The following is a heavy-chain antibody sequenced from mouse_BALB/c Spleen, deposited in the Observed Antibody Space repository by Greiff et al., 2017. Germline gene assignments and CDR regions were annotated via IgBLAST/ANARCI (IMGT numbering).Heavy chain of an antibody. D-gene: IGHD2-12*01. CDR2: ISSGGST. Sequence: EVQLVESGGGLVKPGGSLKLSCAASGFTFSSYAMSWVRQTPEKRLEWVASISSGGSTYYPDSLKGRFTISRDNARNILYLQMSSLRSEDTAMYYCARLRREGYFDYWGQGTTLTVSS. CDR1: GFTFSSYA. CDR3: ARLRREGYFDY. V-gene: IGHV5-6-5*01. J-gene: IGHJ2*01.